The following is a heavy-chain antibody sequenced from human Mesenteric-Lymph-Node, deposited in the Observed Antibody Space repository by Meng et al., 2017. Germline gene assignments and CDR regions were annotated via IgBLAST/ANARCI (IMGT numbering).Heavy chain of an antibody. CDR1: GFTFSSLG. CDR3: TGNSHIYGFDY. Sequence: QVLLVETGGGLVQPGRCLRLSCAASGFTFSSLGMHWGRQAPGKGMAWVEVIWSDGNTKYYADSVKDRFTISRDNSKSTQYLQMNSLRAEDTAVYYCTGNSHIYGFDYWGPGTLVTVSS. J-gene: IGHJ4*02. V-gene: IGHV3-33*01. CDR2: IWSDGNTK. D-gene: IGHD5-18*01.